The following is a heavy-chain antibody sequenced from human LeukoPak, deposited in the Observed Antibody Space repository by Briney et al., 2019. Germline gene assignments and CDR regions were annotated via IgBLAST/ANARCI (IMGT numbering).Heavy chain of an antibody. CDR3: ARDGYYYDSTGGSNWFDP. CDR1: GYTFTGYY. CDR2: INPSGGST. J-gene: IGHJ5*02. V-gene: IGHV1-46*01. Sequence: ASVKVSCKASGYTFTGYYIHWVRQAPGQGLEWMGIINPSGGSTSYAQKFQGRVTMTRDTSTSTVYMELSSLRSEDTAVYYCARDGYYYDSTGGSNWFDPWGQGTLVTVSS. D-gene: IGHD3-22*01.